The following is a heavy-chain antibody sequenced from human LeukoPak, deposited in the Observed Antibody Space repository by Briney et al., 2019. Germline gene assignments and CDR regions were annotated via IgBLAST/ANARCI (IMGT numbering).Heavy chain of an antibody. CDR2: IIPIFGTA. CDR1: GGTFSSYA. V-gene: IGHV1-69*05. Sequence: SVKVSCKASGGTFSSYAISWVRQAPGQGLEWMGGIIPIFGTANYAQKFQGRVTITTDESTSTAYMELSSLRSEDTAVYYCARHGDFPFTRYYSYMDVWGKGTTVTVSS. D-gene: IGHD4-17*01. J-gene: IGHJ6*03. CDR3: ARHGDFPFTRYYSYMDV.